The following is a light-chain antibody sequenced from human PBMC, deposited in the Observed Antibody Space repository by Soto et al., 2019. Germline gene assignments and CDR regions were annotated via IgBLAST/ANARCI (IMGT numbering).Light chain of an antibody. Sequence: DIVMTQSPDSLAVSLGERATINCKSSQSVLYSSNNKNDLGWYQQKPGQPPKLLIYWASTRESRVPDRFSGSGSGTDFNLTINSLQAEDVAVYYCQQYYSPPYTFGQGTKLEIK. V-gene: IGKV4-1*01. CDR3: QQYYSPPYT. CDR1: QSVLYSSNNKND. J-gene: IGKJ2*01. CDR2: WAS.